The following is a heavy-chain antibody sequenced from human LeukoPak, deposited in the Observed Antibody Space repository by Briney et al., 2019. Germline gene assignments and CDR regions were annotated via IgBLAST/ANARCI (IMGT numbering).Heavy chain of an antibody. Sequence: ASVKVSCTASGYTFTGYYMHWVRQAPGQGLEWMGWINPDSGGTNYAQKFQGRVTMTRDTSISTAYMELSSLRSDDTAVYYCARDSYHYYYDSSGYYLYYFDYWGQGTLVTVSS. D-gene: IGHD3-22*01. V-gene: IGHV1-2*02. CDR3: ARDSYHYYYDSSGYYLYYFDY. CDR1: GYTFTGYY. CDR2: INPDSGGT. J-gene: IGHJ4*02.